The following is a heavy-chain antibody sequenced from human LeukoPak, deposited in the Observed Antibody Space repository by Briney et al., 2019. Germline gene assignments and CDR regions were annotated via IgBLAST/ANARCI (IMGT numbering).Heavy chain of an antibody. CDR2: IYYSGRT. Sequence: PSETLSLTCTVSGGSVSSGSYYWSWIRQPPGKGLEWIGYIYYSGRTTYNPSLKSRVTISVDTSKNQFSLKLSSVTAADTAVYYCARLPDYGDFDYWGQGTLVTVSS. CDR3: ARLPDYGDFDY. D-gene: IGHD4-17*01. J-gene: IGHJ4*02. V-gene: IGHV4-61*01. CDR1: GGSVSSGSYY.